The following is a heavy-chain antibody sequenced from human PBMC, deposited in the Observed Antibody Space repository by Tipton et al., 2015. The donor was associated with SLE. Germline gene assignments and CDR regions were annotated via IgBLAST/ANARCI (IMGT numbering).Heavy chain of an antibody. J-gene: IGHJ4*02. CDR2: INHSGST. V-gene: IGHV4-34*01. Sequence: LRLSCAVYGGSFSGYYWSWIRQPPGKGLEWIGEINHSGSTNYNPSLKSRVTISVDTSKNQLSLKLTSVTAADTAVYYCARVNGADDYWGQGTLVTVSS. CDR1: GGSFSGYY. D-gene: IGHD4-17*01. CDR3: ARVNGADDY.